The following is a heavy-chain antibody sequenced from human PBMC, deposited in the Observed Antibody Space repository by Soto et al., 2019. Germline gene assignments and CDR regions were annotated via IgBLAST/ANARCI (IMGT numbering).Heavy chain of an antibody. D-gene: IGHD3-10*01. V-gene: IGHV1-69*08. Sequence: QVQLVQSGAEVKKPGSSVKVSCKASGGTFGRYTLSWVRQAPGQGLEWMGWIIPILETANYARRFQGRLTITADTSTGTAYMDLSGLKSDDTGVYYCARGGKLGGDLDVWGKGTPVTVS. J-gene: IGHJ6*03. CDR2: IIPILETA. CDR1: GGTFGRYT. CDR3: ARGGKLGGDLDV.